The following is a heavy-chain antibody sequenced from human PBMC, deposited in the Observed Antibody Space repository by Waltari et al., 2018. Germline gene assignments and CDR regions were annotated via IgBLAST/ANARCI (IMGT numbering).Heavy chain of an antibody. D-gene: IGHD1-26*01. CDR3: ARRGATLSAFEF. CDR2: IYTSGTT. CDR1: GDPIRTVRYY. V-gene: IGHV4-61*09. Sequence: QVQLQESGPGLVQPSQNLSLPCSVSGDPIRTVRYYWSWVRQPAGKGLEWVGYIYTSGTTNYNPSLMSRAIISADMSTNQFSLKLTSVTAADTAVYYCARRGATLSAFEFWGQGTMVTVSS. J-gene: IGHJ3*01.